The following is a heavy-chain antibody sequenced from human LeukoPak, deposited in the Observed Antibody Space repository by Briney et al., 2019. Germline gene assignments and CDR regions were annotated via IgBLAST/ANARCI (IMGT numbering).Heavy chain of an antibody. J-gene: IGHJ4*02. CDR3: ARIDILTGYPSFDY. Sequence: GGSLRLSCAASGFTFSSYSMNWVRQAPGKGLEWVSYISSSSSTIYYADSVKGRFTISRDNAKNSLYLQMNSLRAEDTAVYYCARIDILTGYPSFDYWGQGTLVTVSS. D-gene: IGHD3-9*01. V-gene: IGHV3-48*04. CDR2: ISSSSSTI. CDR1: GFTFSSYS.